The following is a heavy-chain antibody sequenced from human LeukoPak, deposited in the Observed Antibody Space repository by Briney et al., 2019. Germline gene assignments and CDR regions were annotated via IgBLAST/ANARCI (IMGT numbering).Heavy chain of an antibody. CDR1: GFTFSSYG. CDR3: AKDKRDSSGYYYYYGMDV. Sequence: GGSLRLSCAASGFTFSSYGIHWVRQAPGKGLEWVAVISYDGSNKYYADSVKGRFTISRDNSKNTLYLQMNSLRAEDTAVYYCAKDKRDSSGYYYYYGMDVWGQGTTVTVSS. V-gene: IGHV3-30*18. D-gene: IGHD3-22*01. J-gene: IGHJ6*02. CDR2: ISYDGSNK.